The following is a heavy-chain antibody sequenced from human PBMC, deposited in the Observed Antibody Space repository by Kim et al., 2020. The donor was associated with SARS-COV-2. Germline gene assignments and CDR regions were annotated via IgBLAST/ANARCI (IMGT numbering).Heavy chain of an antibody. V-gene: IGHV4-30-2*01. CDR2: IYHSGST. CDR3: ARIPLLWFGELWGYFDY. D-gene: IGHD3-10*01. J-gene: IGHJ4*02. CDR1: GGSISSGGYS. Sequence: SETLSLTCAVSGGSISSGGYSWSWIRQPPGKGLEWIGYIYHSGSTYYNPSLKSRVTISVDRSKNQFSLKLSSVTAADTAVYYCARIPLLWFGELWGYFDYWGQGTLVTVSS.